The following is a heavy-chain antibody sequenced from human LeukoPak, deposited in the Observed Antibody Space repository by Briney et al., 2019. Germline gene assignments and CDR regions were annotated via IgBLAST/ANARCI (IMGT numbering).Heavy chain of an antibody. D-gene: IGHD2-15*01. CDR3: ARGGKKFVGGRNCSCGRCYQTGGIHFDY. J-gene: IGHJ4*02. CDR1: GFIFSSYW. Sequence: PGGPLRLSGAAAGFIFSSYWMCSVRPPPGKGLEWIGEINHSGSTNYNPALKRRITISVDPSKDQFALELSSVSAADTAVYYCARGGKKFVGGRNCSCGRCYQTGGIHFDYWGQGTLVTVSS. CDR2: INHSGST. V-gene: IGHV4-4*02.